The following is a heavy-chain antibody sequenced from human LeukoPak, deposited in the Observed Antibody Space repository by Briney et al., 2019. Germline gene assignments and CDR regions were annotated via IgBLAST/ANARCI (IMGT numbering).Heavy chain of an antibody. CDR3: ARARTYYDILTGYVPGRDAFDI. Sequence: HGASVKVSCKASGYTFTGYYMHWVRQAPGQGLEWMGWINPNSGGTNYAQKFQGRVTMTRDTSISTAYMELSSLRSEDTAVYYCARARTYYDILTGYVPGRDAFDIWGQGTMVTVSS. D-gene: IGHD3-9*01. J-gene: IGHJ3*02. CDR2: INPNSGGT. CDR1: GYTFTGYY. V-gene: IGHV1-2*02.